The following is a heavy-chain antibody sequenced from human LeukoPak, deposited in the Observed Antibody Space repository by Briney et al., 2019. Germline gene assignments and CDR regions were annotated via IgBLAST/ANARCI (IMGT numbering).Heavy chain of an antibody. J-gene: IGHJ4*02. Sequence: SETLSLTCTVSGGSISSYYWSWIRQPPGKGLEWIGYIYYSGSTNYNPSLKSRVTISVDTSKNQFSLKLSSVTAADTAVYYCARGGSRWLRWGIAAAGNFDYWGQGTLVTVSS. D-gene: IGHD6-25*01. CDR1: GGSISSYY. CDR2: IYYSGST. CDR3: ARGGSRWLRWGIAAAGNFDY. V-gene: IGHV4-59*01.